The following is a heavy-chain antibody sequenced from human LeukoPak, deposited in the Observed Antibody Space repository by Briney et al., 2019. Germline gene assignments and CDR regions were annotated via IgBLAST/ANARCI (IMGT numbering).Heavy chain of an antibody. CDR3: ARERQDTVIHSGAFDI. J-gene: IGHJ3*02. CDR1: GFTFSNYF. D-gene: IGHD2-21*02. Sequence: PGGSLRLSCAASGFTFSNYFMHWVRQAPGKGLEWVADIASDGSHTFYVESVKGRFTISRDNSKNTLYLQMNSLGPEDTAVYFCARERQDTVIHSGAFDIWGQGTIVTVSS. CDR2: IASDGSHT. V-gene: IGHV3-30-3*01.